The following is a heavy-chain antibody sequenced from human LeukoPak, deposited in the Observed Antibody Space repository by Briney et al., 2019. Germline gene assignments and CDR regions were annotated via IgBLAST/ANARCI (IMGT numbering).Heavy chain of an antibody. CDR2: ISGSGGST. D-gene: IGHD6-13*01. CDR3: AKVGYSSSWYGFDY. J-gene: IGHJ4*02. V-gene: IGHV3-23*01. Sequence: GGSLGLSCAASGFTFSSYAMSWVRQAPGKGLEWVSAISGSGGSTYYADSVKGRFTISRDNSKNTLYLQMNSLRAEDTAVYYCAKVGYSSSWYGFDYWGQGTLVTVSS. CDR1: GFTFSSYA.